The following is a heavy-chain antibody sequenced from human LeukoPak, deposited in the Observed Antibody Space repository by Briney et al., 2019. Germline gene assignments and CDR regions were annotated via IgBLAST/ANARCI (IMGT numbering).Heavy chain of an antibody. V-gene: IGHV4-34*01. Sequence: SETLSLTCAVYGGSFSGYYWSWIGQPPGKGLEWIGEINHSGSTNYNPSLKSRVTISVDTSKNQFSLKLSSVTAADTAVYYCARGTGTTMGIDYWGQGTLVTVSS. CDR2: INHSGST. J-gene: IGHJ4*02. CDR1: GGSFSGYY. D-gene: IGHD1-1*01. CDR3: ARGTGTTMGIDY.